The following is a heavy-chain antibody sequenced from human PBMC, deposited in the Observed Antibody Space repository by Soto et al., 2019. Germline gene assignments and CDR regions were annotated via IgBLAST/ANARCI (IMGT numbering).Heavy chain of an antibody. D-gene: IGHD1-26*01. CDR3: ARARGSHYYFDY. Sequence: GGSLRLSCAASGFTFRSYSMNWVRQAPGKGLEWLSYISYSSGIIYYADSVKGRFTISRDNAKNSLYLQMKGLRDEDTAIYYCARARGSHYYFDYWGQGSLVTVSS. J-gene: IGHJ4*02. CDR2: ISYSSGII. V-gene: IGHV3-48*02. CDR1: GFTFRSYS.